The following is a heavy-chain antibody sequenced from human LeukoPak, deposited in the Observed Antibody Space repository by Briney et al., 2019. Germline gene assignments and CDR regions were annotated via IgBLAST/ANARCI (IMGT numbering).Heavy chain of an antibody. Sequence: GGSLRLSCAASGFPLSSYSINWVRQAPGKGLEWVSYISSSGSAIYYVDSVKGRFTVSRDNAKNSLFLQMNSPRAEGTAVYYCVRVKGSYFDYWGQGALVTVSS. D-gene: IGHD2-15*01. CDR1: GFPLSSYS. CDR3: VRVKGSYFDY. J-gene: IGHJ4*02. V-gene: IGHV3-48*01. CDR2: ISSSGSAI.